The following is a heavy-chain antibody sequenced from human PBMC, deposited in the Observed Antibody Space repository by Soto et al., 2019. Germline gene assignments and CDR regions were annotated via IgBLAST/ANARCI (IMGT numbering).Heavy chain of an antibody. D-gene: IGHD6-6*01. CDR3: TTEWFGSSGYFDY. CDR1: GFTFSNAW. CDR2: IKSKTDGGTT. V-gene: IGHV3-15*01. Sequence: GGSLRLSCAASGFTFSNAWMSWVRQAPGKGLEWVGRIKSKTDGGTTDYAAPVKGRFTISRDDSKNTLYLQMNSLKTEDTAVYYCTTEWFGSSGYFDYWGQGTLVTVSS. J-gene: IGHJ4*02.